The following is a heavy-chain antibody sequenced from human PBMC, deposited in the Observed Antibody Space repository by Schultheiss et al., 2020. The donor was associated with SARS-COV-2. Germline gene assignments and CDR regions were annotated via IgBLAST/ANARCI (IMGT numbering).Heavy chain of an antibody. Sequence: SETLSLTCTVSGGSISSYYWSWIRQPPGKGLEWIGYIYYSGSTNYNPSLKSRVTMSVDMSRNQFSLKLSSVTAADTAVYYCARDLHLSRGSFDYWGQGTLVTVSS. D-gene: IGHD3-10*01. V-gene: IGHV4-59*12. CDR3: ARDLHLSRGSFDY. CDR2: IYYSGST. J-gene: IGHJ4*02. CDR1: GGSISSYY.